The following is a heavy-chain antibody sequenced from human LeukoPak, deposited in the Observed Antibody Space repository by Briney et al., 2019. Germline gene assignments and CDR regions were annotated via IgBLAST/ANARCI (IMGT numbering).Heavy chain of an antibody. CDR3: ARVYYDILTGYRRIWDY. J-gene: IGHJ4*02. CDR1: GFTFSSYS. V-gene: IGHV3-48*01. Sequence: GGSLRLSCAASGFTFSSYSMNWVRQAPGKGLEWVSYISSSSSTIYYADSVKGRFTISRDNAKNSLYLQMNSLRAEDTAVYYCARVYYDILTGYRRIWDYWGQGTLVTVSS. D-gene: IGHD3-9*01. CDR2: ISSSSSTI.